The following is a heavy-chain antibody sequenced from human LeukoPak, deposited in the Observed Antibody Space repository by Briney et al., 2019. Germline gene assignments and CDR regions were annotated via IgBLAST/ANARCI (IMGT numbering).Heavy chain of an antibody. CDR3: ARDRLWEVGATPYFAY. D-gene: IGHD1-26*01. Sequence: GGSLRLSCAASGFTFSDYYMCWIRQAPGKGLEWVSYISSSRSDTKYADSVKGRFTTSRDNAKNSLYLQMNSLRAEDTAVYYCARDRLWEVGATPYFAYWGQGTLVTVSS. V-gene: IGHV3-11*05. CDR2: ISSSRSDT. CDR1: GFTFSDYY. J-gene: IGHJ4*02.